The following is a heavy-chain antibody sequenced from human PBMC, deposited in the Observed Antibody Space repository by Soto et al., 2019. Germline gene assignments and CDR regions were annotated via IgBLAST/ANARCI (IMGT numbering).Heavy chain of an antibody. V-gene: IGHV4-61*01. Sequence: SETLSLTCTVSGGSVSSGSYYWSWIRQPPGKGLEWIGYIYYSGSTNYNPSLKSRVTISVDTSKDQFSLKLSSVTAADTAVYYCARERWLQFDYWGQGTLVTVSS. CDR1: GGSVSSGSYY. CDR3: ARERWLQFDY. D-gene: IGHD5-12*01. J-gene: IGHJ4*02. CDR2: IYYSGST.